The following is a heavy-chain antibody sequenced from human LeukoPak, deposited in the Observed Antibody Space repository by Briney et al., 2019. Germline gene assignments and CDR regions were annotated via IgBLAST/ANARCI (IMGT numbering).Heavy chain of an antibody. Sequence: AASVKVSCKASGYTFTTYYMNRVRQAPGQGLEWMGIINPSAGSTSYAQKFQGRVTMTRDTSTSTVYMELSSLRSEDTAVYYCVRGGYDFSSGYYPSRWGQGTLVTVSS. CDR3: VRGGYDFSSGYYPSR. V-gene: IGHV1-46*01. J-gene: IGHJ4*02. CDR1: GYTFTTYY. D-gene: IGHD3-3*01. CDR2: INPSAGST.